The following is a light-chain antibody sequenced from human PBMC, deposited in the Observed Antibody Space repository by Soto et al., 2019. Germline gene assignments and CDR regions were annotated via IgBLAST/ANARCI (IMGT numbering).Light chain of an antibody. CDR3: QQYHSYPWT. J-gene: IGKJ1*01. CDR1: QSISGY. Sequence: DIQMTQSPCTLSASVGDTVTITCRASQSISGYLAWYQQKPGKAPKLLSLESGVPSRFIGSGSGTGFTLTISSLQPDDSASYYCQQYHSYPWTFGQGTRVEIK. V-gene: IGKV1-5*01.